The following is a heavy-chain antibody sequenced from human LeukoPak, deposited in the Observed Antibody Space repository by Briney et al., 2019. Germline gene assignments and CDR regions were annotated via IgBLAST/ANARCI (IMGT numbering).Heavy chain of an antibody. J-gene: IGHJ4*02. Sequence: GASVKVSCKACGYTFTDYYMHWVRQAPGQGLEWMGWINPNSGGTNYAQKFQGRVTMTRDTSISTAYMELSRLRSDDTAAYYCAREGPIVGATHLVDYWGQGTLVTVSS. CDR1: GYTFTDYY. CDR2: INPNSGGT. D-gene: IGHD1-26*01. CDR3: AREGPIVGATHLVDY. V-gene: IGHV1-2*02.